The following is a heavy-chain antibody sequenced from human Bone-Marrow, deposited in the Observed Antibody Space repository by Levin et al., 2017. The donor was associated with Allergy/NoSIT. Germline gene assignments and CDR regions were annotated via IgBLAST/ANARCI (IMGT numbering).Heavy chain of an antibody. CDR3: ARSQLLGSFDV. D-gene: IGHD4-23*01. CDR2: FFPNDSDI. V-gene: IGHV5-51*01. CDR1: GYSFVSYW. J-gene: IGHJ3*01. Sequence: GGSLRLSCKGSGYSFVSYWIGWVRQMPDKGLEWLAIFFPNDSDIRYSPSFQGQVTISVDKSISTAYLEWSSLKASDTAIYYCARSQLLGSFDVWGEGTMVTVSS.